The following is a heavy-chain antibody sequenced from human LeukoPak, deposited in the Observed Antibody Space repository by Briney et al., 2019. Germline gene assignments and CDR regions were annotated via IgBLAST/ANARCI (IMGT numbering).Heavy chain of an antibody. D-gene: IGHD3-16*02. CDR3: TTDYYDYVWGSYRPDY. CDR2: IKSKTDGEPT. J-gene: IGHJ4*02. Sequence: GGSLRLSCAASGFTFSNAWMTWVRQAPGQGLEWVARIKSKTDGEPTDYAAPVKGRFTISRDDSKNTLYLQMNSLKTEDTAVYYCTTDYYDYVWGSYRPDYWGQGTLVTVSS. CDR1: GFTFSNAW. V-gene: IGHV3-15*01.